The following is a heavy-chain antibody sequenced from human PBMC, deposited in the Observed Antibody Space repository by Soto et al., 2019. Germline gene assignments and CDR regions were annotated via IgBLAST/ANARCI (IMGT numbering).Heavy chain of an antibody. CDR3: ARDRLMIGTTGGFDY. V-gene: IGHV3-7*01. J-gene: IGHJ4*02. Sequence: GGSLRLSCAASGFTFSSYWMSWVRQAPGKGLEWVANIKQDGSEKYYVDSVKGRFTISRDNAKNSLYLQMNSLRAEDTAIYHCARDRLMIGTTGGFDYWGQGTLVTVSS. CDR1: GFTFSSYW. CDR2: IKQDGSEK. D-gene: IGHD1-7*01.